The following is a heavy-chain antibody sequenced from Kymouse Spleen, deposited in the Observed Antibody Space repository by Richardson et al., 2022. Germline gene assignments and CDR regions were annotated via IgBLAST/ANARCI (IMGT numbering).Heavy chain of an antibody. Sequence: QVQLQQWGAGLLKPSETLSLTCAVYGGSFSGYYWSWIRQPPGKGLEWIGEINHSGSTNYNPSLKSRVTISVDTSKNQFSLKLSSVTAADTAVYYCARGRGVVVPAAIGWFDPWGQGTLVTVSS. CDR1: GGSFSGYY. J-gene: IGHJ5*02. V-gene: IGHV4-34*01. CDR3: ARGRGVVVPAAIGWFDP. D-gene: IGHD2-2*02. CDR2: INHSGST.